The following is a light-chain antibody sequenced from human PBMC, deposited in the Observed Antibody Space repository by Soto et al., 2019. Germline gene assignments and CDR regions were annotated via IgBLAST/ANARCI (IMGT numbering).Light chain of an antibody. CDR3: QQHNQWPIT. Sequence: EIVLTQSRASLSLSPVEGATLSCRASESAGNFLAWYQQKPGQAPRLLIYYISTRATGIPARFSGSGSGTEFTLTINSLQSEDSAVYYCQQHNQWPITFGQGTRLEIK. CDR2: YIS. V-gene: IGKV3-11*01. CDR1: ESAGNF. J-gene: IGKJ5*01.